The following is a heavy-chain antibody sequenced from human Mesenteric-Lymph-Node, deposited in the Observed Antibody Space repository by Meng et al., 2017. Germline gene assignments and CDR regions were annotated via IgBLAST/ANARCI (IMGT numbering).Heavy chain of an antibody. CDR1: GGSISSSSYY. V-gene: IGHV4-39*07. J-gene: IGHJ6*02. D-gene: IGHD4-17*01. CDR3: ARDSSVYGDYGNYYYYGMDV. CDR2: IYYSGST. Sequence: SETLSLTCTVSGGSISSSSYYWGWLRQPPGKGLEWIGSIYYSGSTYYNPSLKSRVTISVDTSKNQFSLKLSSVTAADTAGYYCARDSSVYGDYGNYYYYGMDVWGQGTTVPVSS.